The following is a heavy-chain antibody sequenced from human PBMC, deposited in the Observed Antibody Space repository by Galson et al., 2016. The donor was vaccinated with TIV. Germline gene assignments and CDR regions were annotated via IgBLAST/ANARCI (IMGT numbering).Heavy chain of an antibody. V-gene: IGHV3-15*01. J-gene: IGHJ4*02. CDR1: GFTFSNAW. CDR3: TTDLGDCLTTSCSLGLDS. Sequence: SLRLSCAVSGFTFSNAWMTWVRQAPGRGLEWVGRIKSKPDGATTAYAAPVKGRFSISRDDSKDTVYLQMNNLKTEDTALYFCTTDLGDCLTTSCSLGLDSWGQGTLVTVSS. D-gene: IGHD2-2*01. CDR2: IKSKPDGATT.